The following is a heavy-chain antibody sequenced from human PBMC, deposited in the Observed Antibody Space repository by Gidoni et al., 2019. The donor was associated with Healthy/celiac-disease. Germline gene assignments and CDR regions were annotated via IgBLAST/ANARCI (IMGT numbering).Heavy chain of an antibody. CDR3: AAKWLSDHSFDY. V-gene: IGHV1-69*06. J-gene: IGHJ4*02. CDR1: GRTFSSYA. CDR2: IIPILGTA. Sequence: QVQLVQSGAEVKKPGSSLTVSCKASGRTFSSYAISWVRQAPGQGLEWMGGIIPILGTANYAQKFQGRVTITADKSTSTAYMELSSLRSEDTAVYYCAAKWLSDHSFDYWGQGTLVTVSS. D-gene: IGHD3-22*01.